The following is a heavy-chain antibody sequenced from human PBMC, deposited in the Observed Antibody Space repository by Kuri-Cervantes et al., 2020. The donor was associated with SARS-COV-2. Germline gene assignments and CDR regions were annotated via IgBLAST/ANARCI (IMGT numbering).Heavy chain of an antibody. V-gene: IGHV3-7*05. J-gene: IGHJ4*02. Sequence: GGSLRLSCAASGFTFSSYWMSWVRQAPGKGLEWVANIKQDGSEKYYVDPVKGRFTISRDNAKNSLYLQMNSLRAEDTAVYYCAREGFQYQLLRGAYFDYWGQGTLVTVSS. CDR3: AREGFQYQLLRGAYFDY. CDR1: GFTFSSYW. CDR2: IKQDGSEK. D-gene: IGHD2-2*01.